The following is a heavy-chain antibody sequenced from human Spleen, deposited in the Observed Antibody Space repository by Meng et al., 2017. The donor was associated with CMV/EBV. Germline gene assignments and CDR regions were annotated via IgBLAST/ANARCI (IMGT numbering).Heavy chain of an antibody. D-gene: IGHD6-13*01. CDR3: ARRPGPYSSSWYEGYWFDP. V-gene: IGHV3-30*03. CDR1: GFSVSSNY. CDR2: ISYDGSNK. J-gene: IGHJ5*02. Sequence: GESLKISCAASGFSVSSNYISWVRQAPGKGLEWVAVISYDGSNKYYADSVKGRFTISRDNSKNTLYLQMNSLRAEDTAVYYCARRPGPYSSSWYEGYWFDPWGQGTLVTVSS.